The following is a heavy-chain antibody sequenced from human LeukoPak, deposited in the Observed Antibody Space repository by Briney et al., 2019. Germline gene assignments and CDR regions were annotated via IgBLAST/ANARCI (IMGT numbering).Heavy chain of an antibody. Sequence: GASVKVSCKASGYTFTGYYMHWVRQAPGQGLEWMGGIIPIFGTANYAQKFQGRVTITADKSTSTAYMELSSLRSEDTAVYYCASPPKRGYYDSSGYYYFDYWGQGTLVTVSS. CDR1: GYTFTGYY. J-gene: IGHJ4*02. V-gene: IGHV1-69*06. D-gene: IGHD3-22*01. CDR3: ASPPKRGYYDSSGYYYFDY. CDR2: IIPIFGTA.